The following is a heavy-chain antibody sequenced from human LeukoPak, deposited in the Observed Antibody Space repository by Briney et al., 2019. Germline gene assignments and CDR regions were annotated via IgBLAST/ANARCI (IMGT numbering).Heavy chain of an antibody. Sequence: GGSLRLSCAASGFTFSSYWMHWVRHPLGKGLVWVSRINGDGSSRIYGDSVKGRFTISRDNAKNTVYLQMTSLRAEDTAVYYCARDQAVGSTRDSWGQGTLVTVSS. J-gene: IGHJ4*02. CDR3: ARDQAVGSTRDS. D-gene: IGHD1-26*01. V-gene: IGHV3-74*01. CDR2: INGDGSSR. CDR1: GFTFSSYW.